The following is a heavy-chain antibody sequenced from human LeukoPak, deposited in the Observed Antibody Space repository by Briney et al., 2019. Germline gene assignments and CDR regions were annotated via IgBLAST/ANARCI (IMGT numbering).Heavy chain of an antibody. J-gene: IGHJ6*03. Sequence: ASVKVSCKASGGTLSSYAISWVRQAPGQGLEWMGGIIPIFGTANYAQKFQGRVTITADESTSTAYMELSSLRSEDTAVYYCAIAHNYYGSGSYYYYYYMDVWGKGTTVTVSS. CDR2: IIPIFGTA. CDR3: AIAHNYYGSGSYYYYYYMDV. CDR1: GGTLSSYA. V-gene: IGHV1-69*01. D-gene: IGHD3-10*01.